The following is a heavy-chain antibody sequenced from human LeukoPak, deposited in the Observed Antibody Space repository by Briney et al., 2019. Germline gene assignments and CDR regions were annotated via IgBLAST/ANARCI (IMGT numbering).Heavy chain of an antibody. Sequence: ASETLSLTCTVSGGSIGSSSYYWGWIRQPPGKGLEWIGSIYYSGSTYYNPSLKSRVTISVDTSKNQFSLKLSSVTAADTAVYYCARWGVAAFDAFDIWGQGTMVTVSS. D-gene: IGHD2-15*01. CDR3: ARWGVAAFDAFDI. V-gene: IGHV4-39*01. CDR1: GGSIGSSSYY. J-gene: IGHJ3*02. CDR2: IYYSGST.